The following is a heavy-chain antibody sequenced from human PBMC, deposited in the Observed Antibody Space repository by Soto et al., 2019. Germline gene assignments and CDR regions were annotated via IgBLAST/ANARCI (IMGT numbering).Heavy chain of an antibody. Sequence: SGPTLVNPTQTLTLTCTFSGFSLSTSGVGVGWIRQPPGKALEWLALIYWNDDKRYSPSLKSRLTITKDTYKNQVVLTMTNMDPVDTATYYCAHRRYYDSSGYYWMLYYFDYCGQGTLVTVSS. CDR3: AHRRYYDSSGYYWMLYYFDY. D-gene: IGHD3-22*01. CDR2: IYWNDDK. CDR1: GFSLSTSGVG. J-gene: IGHJ4*02. V-gene: IGHV2-5*01.